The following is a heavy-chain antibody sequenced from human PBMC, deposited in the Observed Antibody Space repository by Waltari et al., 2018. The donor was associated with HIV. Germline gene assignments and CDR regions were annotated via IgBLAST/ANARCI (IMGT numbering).Heavy chain of an antibody. CDR2: VNPNISNT. CDR3: ARGRVQVRGAMYYFDY. D-gene: IGHD3-10*01. Sequence: QVQLVQSGAEVKKPGASVKVSCKASGYTFTSYDIKWVRHATGQGLEWMGWVNPNISNTSYPQKFQGRVTMTRNTSISTAYMELSSLRSEDTAVYYCARGRVQVRGAMYYFDYWGQGTLVTVSS. V-gene: IGHV1-8*01. J-gene: IGHJ4*02. CDR1: GYTFTSYD.